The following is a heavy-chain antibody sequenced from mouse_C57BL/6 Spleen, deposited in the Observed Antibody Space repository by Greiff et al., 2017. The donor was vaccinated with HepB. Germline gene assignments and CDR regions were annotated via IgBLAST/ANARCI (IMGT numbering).Heavy chain of an antibody. D-gene: IGHD1-1*01. V-gene: IGHV1-22*01. Sequence: VQLQQSGPELVKPGASVKMSCKASGYTFTDYNMHWVKQSHGKSLEWIGYINPNNGGTSYNQKFKGKATLTVNKSSSTAYMELRSLTSEDSAVYYCARLVYYYGSRDAMGYWGQGTSVTVSS. J-gene: IGHJ4*01. CDR2: INPNNGGT. CDR1: GYTFTDYN. CDR3: ARLVYYYGSRDAMGY.